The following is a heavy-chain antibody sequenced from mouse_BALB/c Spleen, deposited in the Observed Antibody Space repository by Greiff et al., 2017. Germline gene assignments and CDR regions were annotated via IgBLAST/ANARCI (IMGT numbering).Heavy chain of an antibody. CDR2: IYPGNSDT. D-gene: IGHD1-1*02. Sequence: VQLQQSGTVLARPGASVKMSCKASGYTFTSYWMHWVKQRPGQGLEWIGAIYPGNSDTSYNQKFKGKAKLTAVTSTSTAYMELSSLTNEDSAVYYCTKYDGSLFAYWGQGTLVTVSA. CDR1: GYTFTSYW. CDR3: TKYDGSLFAY. J-gene: IGHJ3*01. V-gene: IGHV1-5*01.